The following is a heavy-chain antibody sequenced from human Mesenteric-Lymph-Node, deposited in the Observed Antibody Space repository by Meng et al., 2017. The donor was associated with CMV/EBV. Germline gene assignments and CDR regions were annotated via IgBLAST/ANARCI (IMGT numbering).Heavy chain of an antibody. CDR1: GFTFSNSW. D-gene: IGHD6-19*01. CDR2: ISSSSSYI. J-gene: IGHJ6*02. Sequence: GESLKISCAASGFTFSNSWMTWVRQAPGKGLEWVSSISSSSSYIYYADSVKGRFTISRDNAKNSLYLQMNSLRAEDTAVYYCARPIGAVAGTETYYYYGMDVWGQGTTVTVSS. CDR3: ARPIGAVAGTETYYYYGMDV. V-gene: IGHV3-21*01.